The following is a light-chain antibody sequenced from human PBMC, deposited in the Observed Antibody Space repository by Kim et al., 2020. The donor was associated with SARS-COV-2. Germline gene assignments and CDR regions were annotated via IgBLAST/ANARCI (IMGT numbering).Light chain of an antibody. V-gene: IGLV10-54*01. Sequence: QAGLTQPPSVSKDLRQTATLTCTGNSNNVGNQGAAWLQQHQGHPPKLLSYRSNNRPSGISERLSASRSGNTASLTITGLQPEDEADYYCSAWDSSLSAWVFGGGTKLTVL. J-gene: IGLJ3*02. CDR3: SAWDSSLSAWV. CDR2: RSN. CDR1: SNNVGNQG.